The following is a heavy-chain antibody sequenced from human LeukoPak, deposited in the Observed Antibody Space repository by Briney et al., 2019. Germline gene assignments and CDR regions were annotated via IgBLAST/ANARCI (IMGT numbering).Heavy chain of an antibody. D-gene: IGHD3-3*01. CDR3: ARQIRFLEWLG. CDR1: GGSISSSSYY. Sequence: SETLSLTCTVSGGSISSSSYYWGWIRQPPGKGLEWIGSIDYSGSTYYNPSLKSRVTISVDTSKNQFSLKLSSVTAADTAVYYCARQIRFLEWLGWGQGTLVTVSS. J-gene: IGHJ4*02. V-gene: IGHV4-39*01. CDR2: IDYSGST.